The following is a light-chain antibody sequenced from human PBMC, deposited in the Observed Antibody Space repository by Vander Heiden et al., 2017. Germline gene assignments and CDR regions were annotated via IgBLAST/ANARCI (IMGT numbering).Light chain of an antibody. Sequence: DIVLTQSPGTLSLSPGERATLSCRASQSVSSSYLAWYQQKPGQAPRLLIYGASSRATGIPDRFSGSGSGTDFTLTISRLEPEDFAVYYCQQYGSSPRITFGQGTRLXIK. J-gene: IGKJ5*01. CDR1: QSVSSSY. CDR2: GAS. CDR3: QQYGSSPRIT. V-gene: IGKV3-20*01.